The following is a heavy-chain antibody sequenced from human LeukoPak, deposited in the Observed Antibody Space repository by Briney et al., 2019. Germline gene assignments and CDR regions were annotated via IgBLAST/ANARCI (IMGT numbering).Heavy chain of an antibody. Sequence: ASVKVSCKASGYTFTSYGISWVRQAPGQGLEWMGWISAYNGNTNYAKKLQGRVTMTTDTSTSTAYMKLRSLRSDDTAVYYCATYGIAAAGEPFDYWGQGTLVTVSS. D-gene: IGHD6-13*01. CDR2: ISAYNGNT. CDR3: ATYGIAAAGEPFDY. CDR1: GYTFTSYG. V-gene: IGHV1-18*01. J-gene: IGHJ4*02.